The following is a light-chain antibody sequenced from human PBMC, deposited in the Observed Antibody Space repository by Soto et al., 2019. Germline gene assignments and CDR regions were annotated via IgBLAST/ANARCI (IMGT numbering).Light chain of an antibody. CDR1: QSISNY. CDR2: AAS. Sequence: DIQMTQFPSSLSASVGDRVTNTCRASQSISNYLNWYRQRPGKAPELLIFAASTLQRGAPSRFSGSESGSDFTLTISSLQPEDFATYYCQQTYSIPYTFGQGSNLDIK. V-gene: IGKV1-39*01. J-gene: IGKJ2*01. CDR3: QQTYSIPYT.